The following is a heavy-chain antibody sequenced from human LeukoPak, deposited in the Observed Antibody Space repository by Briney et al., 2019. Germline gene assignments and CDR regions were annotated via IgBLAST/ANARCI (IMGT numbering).Heavy chain of an antibody. J-gene: IGHJ4*02. D-gene: IGHD1-26*01. CDR1: GGSISSGGYS. V-gene: IGHV4-30-2*01. CDR3: ARGPVSVVGAFDY. Sequence: SQTLSLTCAVSGGSISSGGYSWSWIRQPPGKGLEWIGYIYDSGSTYYNPSLKSRVTISVDRSKNPFSLKLSSVTAADTAVYYCARGPVSVVGAFDYWGQGTLVTVSS. CDR2: IYDSGST.